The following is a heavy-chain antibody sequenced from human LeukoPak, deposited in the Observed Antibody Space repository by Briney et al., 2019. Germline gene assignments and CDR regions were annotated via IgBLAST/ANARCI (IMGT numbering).Heavy chain of an antibody. CDR1: GYTFTSYA. D-gene: IGHD3-3*01. Sequence: ASVKVSCKASGYTFTSYAMNWVRQAPGQWLEWMGWINTNTGNPTYAQGFTGRFVFSLGTSVSTAYLQISSLKAEDTAVYYCARGDTIFGVVILGYWGQGTLVTVSS. CDR3: ARGDTIFGVVILGY. CDR2: INTNTGNP. V-gene: IGHV7-4-1*02. J-gene: IGHJ4*02.